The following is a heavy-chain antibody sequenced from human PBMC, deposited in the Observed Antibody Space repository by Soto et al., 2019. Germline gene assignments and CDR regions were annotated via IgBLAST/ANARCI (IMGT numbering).Heavy chain of an antibody. CDR1: GGTFSSYA. CDR2: IIPIFGTA. D-gene: IGHD6-13*01. CDR3: ARKRIAAAGTLDYYYYYGMDV. Sequence: ASVKVSCKASGGTFSSYAISWVRQAPGQGLEWMGGIIPIFGTANYAQKFRGRVTITADKSTSTAYMELSSLRSEDTAVYYCARKRIAAAGTLDYYYYYGMDVWGQGTTVTVSS. J-gene: IGHJ6*02. V-gene: IGHV1-69*06.